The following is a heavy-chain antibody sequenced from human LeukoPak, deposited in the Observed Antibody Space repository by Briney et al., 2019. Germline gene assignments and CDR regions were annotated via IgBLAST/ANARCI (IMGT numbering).Heavy chain of an antibody. D-gene: IGHD2-2*01. CDR3: ARNRYCSDISCYRASDY. V-gene: IGHV7-4-1*02. CDR2: INTNTGNP. CDR1: GGTFSSYA. J-gene: IGHJ4*02. Sequence: ASVKVSCKASGGTFSSYAISWVRQAPGQGLEWMGWINTNTGNPTYAQDFTGRFVFSLDTSVNTAYLQINSLETEDTAVYYCARNRYCSDISCYRASDYWGQGTLVTVSP.